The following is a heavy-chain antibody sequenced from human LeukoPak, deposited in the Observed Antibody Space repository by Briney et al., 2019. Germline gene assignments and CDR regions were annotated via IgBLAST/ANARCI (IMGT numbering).Heavy chain of an antibody. CDR2: IIPILGIA. J-gene: IGHJ4*02. CDR1: GGTFSSYA. CDR3: ARVSAPAQVLKIAAAGSVDY. D-gene: IGHD6-13*01. Sequence: ASVKVSCKASGGTFSSYAISWVRQAPGQGLEWMGRIIPILGIANYAQKFQGRVTITADKSTSTAYMELSSLRSEDTAVYYCARVSAPAQVLKIAAAGSVDYWGQGTLVTVSS. V-gene: IGHV1-69*04.